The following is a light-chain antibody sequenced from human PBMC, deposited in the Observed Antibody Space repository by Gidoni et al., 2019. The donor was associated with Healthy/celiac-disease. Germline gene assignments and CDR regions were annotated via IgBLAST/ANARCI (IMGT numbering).Light chain of an antibody. CDR1: QGISSY. CDR3: QQLNSYPYS. Sequence: DSQLTQSPSFLSASVGDRVAITCRASQGISSYLAWYQQKPGKDPKLLIYAASTLQSGVPSRFSGSGSGTEFTLTISSLQPEDFATYYCQQLNSYPYSFGQWTKLEIK. V-gene: IGKV1-9*01. CDR2: AAS. J-gene: IGKJ2*03.